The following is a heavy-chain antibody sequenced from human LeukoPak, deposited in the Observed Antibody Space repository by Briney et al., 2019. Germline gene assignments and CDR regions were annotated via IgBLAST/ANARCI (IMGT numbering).Heavy chain of an antibody. Sequence: KSGGSLRLSCAASGFTFSDYYMSWIRQAPGKGLEWVSYISSSGSTIYYADFVKGRFTISRDNAKNSLYLQMNSPRAEDAAVYYCAREGASGDYYFDYWGQGTLVTVSS. J-gene: IGHJ4*02. V-gene: IGHV3-11*01. CDR1: GFTFSDYY. D-gene: IGHD4-17*01. CDR2: ISSSGSTI. CDR3: AREGASGDYYFDY.